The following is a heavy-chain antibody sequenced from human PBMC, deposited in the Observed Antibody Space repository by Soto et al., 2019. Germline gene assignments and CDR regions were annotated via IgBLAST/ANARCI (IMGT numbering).Heavy chain of an antibody. CDR1: GFSLTTSGVG. Sequence: QITLNESGPTQVKPRQTLTLTCTFSGFSLTTSGVGVGRIRQSPGKAPEWLALIYWDDDKRYSPSLKSRLTITKDTSKNQVVLRMADLDPADTATYYCAHRVLRTVFGLVTTTAIYFDFWGQGTPVAVSS. J-gene: IGHJ4*02. D-gene: IGHD3-3*01. V-gene: IGHV2-5*02. CDR2: IYWDDDK. CDR3: AHRVLRTVFGLVTTTAIYFDF.